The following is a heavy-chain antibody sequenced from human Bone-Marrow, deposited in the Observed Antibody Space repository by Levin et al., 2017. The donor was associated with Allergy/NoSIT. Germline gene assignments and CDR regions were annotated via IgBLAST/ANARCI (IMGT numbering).Heavy chain of an antibody. J-gene: IGHJ4*02. Sequence: GESLKISCAASGFTFSSYAMSWVRQAPGKGLEWVSAISGSGGSTYYADSVKGRFTISRDNSKNTLYLQMNSLRAEDTAVYYCAKGRVLRFLEWPLHPSDYWGQGTLVTVSS. CDR2: ISGSGGST. CDR3: AKGRVLRFLEWPLHPSDY. V-gene: IGHV3-23*01. D-gene: IGHD3-3*01. CDR1: GFTFSSYA.